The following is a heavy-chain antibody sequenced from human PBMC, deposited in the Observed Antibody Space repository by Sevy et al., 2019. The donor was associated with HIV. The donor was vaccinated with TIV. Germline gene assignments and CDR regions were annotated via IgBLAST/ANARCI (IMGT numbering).Heavy chain of an antibody. D-gene: IGHD3-10*01. CDR1: GFTFSTYT. V-gene: IGHV3-21*01. J-gene: IGHJ3*02. CDR2: ISSSSNYI. Sequence: GGSLRLSCAASGFTFSTYTMNWVRQAPGKGLEWVSSISSSSNYIYYADSVKGRFTISRDNAKNSLYLQMNSLRAEDTAVYYCARPYGSGSWEAFDIWGQRTMVTVSS. CDR3: ARPYGSGSWEAFDI.